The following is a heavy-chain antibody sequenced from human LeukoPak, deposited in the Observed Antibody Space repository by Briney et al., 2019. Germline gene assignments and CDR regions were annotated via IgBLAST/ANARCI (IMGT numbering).Heavy chain of an antibody. CDR3: ATDYGDERGDY. CDR2: INPSGGST. Sequence: GASVKVSCKASGYTFTSYYMHWVRQAPGQGLEWMGIINPSGGSTSYAQKFQGRVTMTEDTSTDTAYMELSSLRSEDTAVYYCATDYGDERGDYWGQGTLVTVSS. V-gene: IGHV1-46*01. CDR1: GYTFTSYY. D-gene: IGHD4-17*01. J-gene: IGHJ4*02.